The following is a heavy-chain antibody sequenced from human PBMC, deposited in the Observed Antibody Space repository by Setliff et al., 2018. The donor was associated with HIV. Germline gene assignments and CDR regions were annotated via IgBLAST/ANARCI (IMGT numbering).Heavy chain of an antibody. V-gene: IGHV4-39*01. CDR1: GSSISSNSYW. CDR3: ARHDCGGDCSINWFDP. D-gene: IGHD2-21*02. Sequence: SETLSLTCSVSGSSISSNSYWWAWIRQPPGKGLEYIGTIYHTGTTYYNPSLKSRVTLSLDTSKNQFSLELTSVTAADTAVYYCARHDCGGDCSINWFDPWGQGTLVTVSS. CDR2: IYHTGTT. J-gene: IGHJ5*02.